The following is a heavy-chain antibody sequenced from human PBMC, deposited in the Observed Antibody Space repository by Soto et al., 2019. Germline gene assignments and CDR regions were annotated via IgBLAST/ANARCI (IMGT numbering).Heavy chain of an antibody. CDR2: ISGSGGST. J-gene: IGHJ4*02. CDR3: AKNGVVVITTVPIKFDY. CDR1: GFTFSSYA. Sequence: GGSVRLSCAASGFTFSSYAMSWVRQAPGKGLEWVSAISGSGGSTYYADSVKGRFTISRDNSKNTLYLQMNSLRAEDTAVYYCAKNGVVVITTVPIKFDYWGQGTLVTVSS. D-gene: IGHD3-22*01. V-gene: IGHV3-23*01.